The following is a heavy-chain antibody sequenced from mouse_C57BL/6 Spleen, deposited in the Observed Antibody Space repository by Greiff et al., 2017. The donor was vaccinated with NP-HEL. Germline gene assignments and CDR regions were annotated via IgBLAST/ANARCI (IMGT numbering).Heavy chain of an antibody. D-gene: IGHD4-1*01. CDR1: GYTFTDYE. CDR2: IDPETGGT. Sequence: QVQLKQSGAELVRPGASVTLSCKASGYTFTDYEMHWVKQTPVHGLEWIGAIDPETGGTAYNQKFKGKAILTADKSSSTAYMELRSLTSEDSAVYYCTRWRALTGNFWGQGTTLTVSS. CDR3: TRWRALTGNF. J-gene: IGHJ2*01. V-gene: IGHV1-15*01.